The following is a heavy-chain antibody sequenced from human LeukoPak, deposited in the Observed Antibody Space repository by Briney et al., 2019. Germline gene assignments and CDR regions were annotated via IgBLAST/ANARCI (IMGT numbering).Heavy chain of an antibody. CDR1: GYTFTSYG. V-gene: IGHV1-18*01. D-gene: IGHD2-15*01. Sequence: ASVKVSCKASGYTFTSYGISWVRQAPGQGLEWMGWISAYNGNTNYAQKLQGRVTMTTDTSTSTAYMELRSLRSGDTAVYYCAREGRDCSGGSCEIDYWGQGTLVTVSS. CDR2: ISAYNGNT. J-gene: IGHJ4*02. CDR3: AREGRDCSGGSCEIDY.